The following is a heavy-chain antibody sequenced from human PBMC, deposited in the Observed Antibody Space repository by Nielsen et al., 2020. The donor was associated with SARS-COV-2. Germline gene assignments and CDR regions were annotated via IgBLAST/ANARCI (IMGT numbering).Heavy chain of an antibody. Sequence: WIRQPPGKGLEWVSYISSSGSTIYYADSVKGRFTISRDNAKNSLYLQMNSLRAEDTAVYYCARDLVSTIFGVVSYYYYYGMDVWGQGTTVTVSS. CDR2: ISSSGSTI. CDR3: ARDLVSTIFGVVSYYYYYGMDV. V-gene: IGHV3-11*04. D-gene: IGHD3-3*01. J-gene: IGHJ6*02.